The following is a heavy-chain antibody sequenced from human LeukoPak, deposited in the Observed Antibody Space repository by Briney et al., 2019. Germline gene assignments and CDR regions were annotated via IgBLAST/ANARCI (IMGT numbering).Heavy chain of an antibody. CDR1: GFTFITYW. CDR3: ARGDDFSGDY. D-gene: IGHD1-14*01. V-gene: IGHV3-7*04. CDR2: IHPDRNEK. J-gene: IGHJ4*02. Sequence: GGSLRLSCTASGFTFITYWMSWVRQTPGKGLEWLANIHPDRNEKYDVGSVKGRFTISRDNAKNSLYLQMNSLRVDDTAVYYCARGDDFSGDYWGQGTLVTVSS.